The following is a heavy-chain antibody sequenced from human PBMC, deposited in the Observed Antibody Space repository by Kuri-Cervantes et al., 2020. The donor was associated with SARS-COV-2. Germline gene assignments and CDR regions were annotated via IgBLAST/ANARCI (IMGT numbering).Heavy chain of an antibody. CDR2: IIPIFGSA. V-gene: IGHV1-69*06. CDR1: GGTFSSYA. CDR3: ARDLQRGTFDI. J-gene: IGHJ3*02. Sequence: SVKVSCKASGGTFSSYAISWVRQAPGQGLEWMGGIIPIFGSANYAQKFQGRVTITADKSTSTAYMELSSLRSEDTAVYYCARDLQRGTFDIWGQGTMVTVSS. D-gene: IGHD1-14*01.